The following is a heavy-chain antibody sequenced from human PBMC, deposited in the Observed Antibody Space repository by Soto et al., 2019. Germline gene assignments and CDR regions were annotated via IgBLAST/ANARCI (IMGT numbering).Heavy chain of an antibody. Sequence: QEQRVESGGGVVQPGRSLRLSCVASGFTFRSYGMHWVRQAPGKGLEWVAVMSDDESKKYYADSVKGRFTISRDNSKNTLLLQMDTLISEDTAVYYCARTAGGRVRGALDIWGQGTMVTVSS. D-gene: IGHD6-13*01. CDR2: MSDDESKK. CDR1: GFTFRSYG. V-gene: IGHV3-30-3*01. J-gene: IGHJ3*02. CDR3: ARTAGGRVRGALDI.